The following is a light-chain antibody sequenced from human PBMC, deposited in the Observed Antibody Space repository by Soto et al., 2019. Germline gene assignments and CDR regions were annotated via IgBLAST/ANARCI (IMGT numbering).Light chain of an antibody. J-gene: IGKJ5*01. V-gene: IGKV3-15*01. CDR2: DTS. Sequence: EMVMTQSPATLSVSPWERATLSCMASQSVSSKLAWYQQKPGQAPRLLIYDTSTRATGIPARFSGSGSGTEFTLTISSLQSEDFAVYYCQQYSNWPPITFGQGTRLEIK. CDR3: QQYSNWPPIT. CDR1: QSVSSK.